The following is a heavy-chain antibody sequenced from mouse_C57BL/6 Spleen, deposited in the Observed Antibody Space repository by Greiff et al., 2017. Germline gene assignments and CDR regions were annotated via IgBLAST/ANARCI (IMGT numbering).Heavy chain of an antibody. CDR3: AREAQGTGNFDY. J-gene: IGHJ2*01. D-gene: IGHD3-2*02. CDR1: GYAFSSSW. V-gene: IGHV1-82*01. Sequence: VQLVESGPELVKPGASVKISCKASGYAFSSSWMNWVKQRPGKGLEWIGRIYPGDGDTNYNGKFKGKATLTADKSSSTAYMQLSSLTSEDSAVYFCAREAQGTGNFDYWGQGTTLTVSS. CDR2: IYPGDGDT.